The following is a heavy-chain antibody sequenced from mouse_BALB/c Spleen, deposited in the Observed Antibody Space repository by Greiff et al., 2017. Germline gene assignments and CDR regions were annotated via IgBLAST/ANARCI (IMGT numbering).Heavy chain of an antibody. CDR2: INPSTGYT. D-gene: IGHD2-2*01. J-gene: IGHJ4*01. Sequence: VQLQQSGAELAKPGASVKMSCKASGYTFTSYWMHWVKQRPGQGLEWIGYINPSTGYTEYNQKFKDKATLTADKSSSTAYMQLSSLTSEDSAVYYCARRWLRDYYAMDYWGQGTSVTVSS. CDR3: ARRWLRDYYAMDY. CDR1: GYTFTSYW. V-gene: IGHV1-7*01.